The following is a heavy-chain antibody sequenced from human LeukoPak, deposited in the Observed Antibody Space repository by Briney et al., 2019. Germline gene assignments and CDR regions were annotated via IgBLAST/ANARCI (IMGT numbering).Heavy chain of an antibody. V-gene: IGHV3-74*01. D-gene: IGHD3-22*01. J-gene: IGHJ4*02. CDR3: ARGYYDSSGFYLGY. Sequence: SGGSLRLSCAASGFTFSSYSMHWVRHAPGKGLVWVSRINSDGSSTSYADSVKGRFTISRDNAKNTLYLQMNSLRAEDTAVYYCARGYYDSSGFYLGYWGQGTLVTVSS. CDR1: GFTFSSYS. CDR2: INSDGSST.